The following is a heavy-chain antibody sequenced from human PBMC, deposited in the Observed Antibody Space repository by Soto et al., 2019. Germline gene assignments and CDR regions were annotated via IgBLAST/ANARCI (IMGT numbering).Heavy chain of an antibody. V-gene: IGHV4-59*08. CDR3: ATSNWNYDRSFDY. CDR1: GGSISSYY. J-gene: IGHJ4*02. D-gene: IGHD1-7*01. CDR2: IYYSGST. Sequence: NPSETLSLTCTVSGGSISSYYWSWIRQPPGKGLEWIGYIYYSGSTNYNPSLKSRVTISVDTSKNQFSLKLSSVTAADTAVYYCATSNWNYDRSFDYWGQGTLVTVSS.